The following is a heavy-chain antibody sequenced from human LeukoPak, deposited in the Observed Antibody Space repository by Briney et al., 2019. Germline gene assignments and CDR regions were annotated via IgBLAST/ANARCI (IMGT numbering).Heavy chain of an antibody. J-gene: IGHJ4*02. V-gene: IGHV3-74*01. CDR3: AREGATVVNFDY. CDR1: GFTFSSYW. Sequence: GGSLRLSCAASGFTFSSYWMHWVRQAPGKGLVWVSRINSDGSSTYYADSVKGRFTISRDNAKNTLYLQMNSLRAEDTAVYYCAREGATVVNFDYWGQGTLVTVSS. CDR2: INSDGSST. D-gene: IGHD4-23*01.